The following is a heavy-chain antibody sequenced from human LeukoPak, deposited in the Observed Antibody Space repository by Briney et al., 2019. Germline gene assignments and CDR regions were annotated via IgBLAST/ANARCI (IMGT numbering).Heavy chain of an antibody. J-gene: IGHJ4*02. D-gene: IGHD3-22*01. CDR2: INWNGGST. Sequence: PGGSLRLSCAASGFTFDDYGMSWVRQAPGKGLERVSGINWNGGSTGYADSVKGRFTISRDNAKNSLYLQMNSLRAEDTPVYYCAREHPPGYYYDRSGYYYGRNWLHWGQGTRVTVSS. V-gene: IGHV3-20*04. CDR3: AREHPPGYYYDRSGYYYGRNWLH. CDR1: GFTFDDYG.